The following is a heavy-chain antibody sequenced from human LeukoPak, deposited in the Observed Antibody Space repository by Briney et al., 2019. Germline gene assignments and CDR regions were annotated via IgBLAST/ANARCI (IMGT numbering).Heavy chain of an antibody. V-gene: IGHV3-74*01. D-gene: IGHD3-3*01. CDR3: ASLVGGYYPPVEAFDI. Sequence: GGSLRLSCAASGFIFSSCWMHWVRQAPGKGRVWVSRINGDGSTTNYADSVRGRFTISRDNAKNTLYLQMNSLRADDSAVYYCASLVGGYYPPVEAFDIWGQGTMVTVSS. CDR1: GFIFSSCW. CDR2: INGDGSTT. J-gene: IGHJ3*02.